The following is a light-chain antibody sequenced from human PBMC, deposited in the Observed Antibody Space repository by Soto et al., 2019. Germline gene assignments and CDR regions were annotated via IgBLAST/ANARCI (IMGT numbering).Light chain of an antibody. Sequence: DIQMTQSPSTLSGSVGDRVTITCRATQDINNWLAWYQQKPGKAPRLLIYDVSTLQTGVPSRFSGRGSGTEATLIISSLQPDDVATYYCQQYFHYPVTFGRGTKVDIK. J-gene: IGKJ2*01. V-gene: IGKV1-5*01. CDR1: QDINNW. CDR2: DVS. CDR3: QQYFHYPVT.